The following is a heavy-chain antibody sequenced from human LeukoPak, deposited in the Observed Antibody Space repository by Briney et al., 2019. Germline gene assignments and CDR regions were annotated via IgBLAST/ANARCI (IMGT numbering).Heavy chain of an antibody. V-gene: IGHV1-2*02. CDR3: ARAPEYSSSWYAYYYYYMDV. CDR1: GYTFTGYY. Sequence: ASVEVSCKASGYTFTGYYMHWVRQAPGQGLEWMGWINPNSGGTNYAQKLQGRVTMTTDTSTSTAYMELRSLRSDDTAVYYCARAPEYSSSWYAYYYYYMDVWGKGTTVTISS. D-gene: IGHD6-13*01. J-gene: IGHJ6*03. CDR2: INPNSGGT.